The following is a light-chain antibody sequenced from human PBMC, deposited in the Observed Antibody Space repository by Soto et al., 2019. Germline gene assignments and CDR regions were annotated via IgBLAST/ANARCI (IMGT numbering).Light chain of an antibody. CDR3: QQCGSSST. CDR2: EAS. Sequence: EIVLTQSPATLSLYPRERATLYCRASQTVSSSLAWYQQKPGQAPRLLIYEASNRATGIPARFSGSGSGADFTLTISSLEPEDFAVYYCQQCGSSSTFGQGTRLEIK. J-gene: IGKJ5*01. V-gene: IGKV3-11*01. CDR1: QTVSSS.